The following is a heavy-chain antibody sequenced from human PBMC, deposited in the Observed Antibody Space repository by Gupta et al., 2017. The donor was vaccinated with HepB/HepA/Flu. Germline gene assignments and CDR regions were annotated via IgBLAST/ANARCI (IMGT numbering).Heavy chain of an antibody. J-gene: IGHJ6*03. CDR2: INHSGST. CDR1: GGSFSGYY. Sequence: QVQLQQWGAGLLKPSETLSLTCAVYGGSFSGYYWSWIRQPPGKGLEWIGEINHSGSTNYNPSLKSRVTISVDTSKNQFSLKLSSVTAADTAVYYCARGRGCSSTSCYRQYYYYYYMDVWGKGTTVTVPS. CDR3: ARGRGCSSTSCYRQYYYYYYMDV. D-gene: IGHD2-2*01. V-gene: IGHV4-34*01.